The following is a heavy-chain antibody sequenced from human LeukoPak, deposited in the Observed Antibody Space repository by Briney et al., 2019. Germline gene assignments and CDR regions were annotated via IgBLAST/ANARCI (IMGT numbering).Heavy chain of an antibody. J-gene: IGHJ6*04. CDR3: AGGIAMVRGGDV. CDR1: GLTFSTYW. V-gene: IGHV3-7*01. Sequence: PGGSQRLSCAASGLTFSTYWMTWVRQAPGKGLEWVANIKQDGSEKNYVDSVKGRFTISRDNAKNSLYLQMNSLRVEDTAVYYCAGGIAMVRGGDVWGKGTTVTVSS. D-gene: IGHD3-10*01. CDR2: IKQDGSEK.